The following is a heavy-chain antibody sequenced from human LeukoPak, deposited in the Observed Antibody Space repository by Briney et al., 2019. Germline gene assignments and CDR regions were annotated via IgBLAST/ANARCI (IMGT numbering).Heavy chain of an antibody. CDR2: IKQDGSEK. D-gene: IGHD6-13*01. J-gene: IGHJ4*02. V-gene: IGHV3-7*01. Sequence: GGSLRLSCAVSGFTFSSYWMSWVRQAPGKGLEWVANIKQDGSEKSHVDSVKGRFSVSRDNAKHSLYLQMNSLRAEDTAVYYCARDEGYSSHWGQGTLVIVSS. CDR1: GFTFSSYW. CDR3: ARDEGYSSH.